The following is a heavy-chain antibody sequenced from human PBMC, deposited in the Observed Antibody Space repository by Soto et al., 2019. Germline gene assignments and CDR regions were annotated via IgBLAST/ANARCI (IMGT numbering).Heavy chain of an antibody. CDR3: AREGYCSSTGSRATDV. J-gene: IGHJ6*02. CDR2: IIPIFGTA. Sequence: QVQLVQSGAEVKKPGSSVKVSCKASGGTFSSYAISWVRQAPGQGLEWMGGIIPIFGTANYAQKFQGRVTITADESTSTADMELSSLRYEDTAGYYCAREGYCSSTGSRATDVWGQGTTVTVSS. CDR1: GGTFSSYA. D-gene: IGHD2-2*01. V-gene: IGHV1-69*01.